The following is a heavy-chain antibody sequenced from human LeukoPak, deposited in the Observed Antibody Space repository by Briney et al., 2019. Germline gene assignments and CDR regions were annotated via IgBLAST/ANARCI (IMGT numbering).Heavy chain of an antibody. J-gene: IGHJ4*02. Sequence: SETLSLTCTVSGGSISSSSYYWGWIRQPPGKGLEWIGSIYYSGSTYYNPSLKSRVTISVDTSKNQFSLKLSSVTAADTAVYYCARREYGSGRYEFDYWGQGTLVTVSS. CDR2: IYYSGST. V-gene: IGHV4-39*01. CDR1: GGSISSSSYY. CDR3: ARREYGSGRYEFDY. D-gene: IGHD3-10*01.